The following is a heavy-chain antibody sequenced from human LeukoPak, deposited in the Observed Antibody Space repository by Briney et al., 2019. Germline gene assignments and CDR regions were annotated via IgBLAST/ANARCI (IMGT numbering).Heavy chain of an antibody. V-gene: IGHV4-34*01. CDR1: GESFTDYY. D-gene: IGHD2-8*01. CDR3: ARTVGVYYFDY. CDR2: LNHVGRT. Sequence: PSETLSLTCRVYGESFTDYYCAWIRQPPGKGLEWIGELNHVGRTTYNPSLKNRVSISGDTSKNQFSLRLSSVTAADTAVYYCARTVGVYYFDYWGQGTLVTVSS. J-gene: IGHJ4*02.